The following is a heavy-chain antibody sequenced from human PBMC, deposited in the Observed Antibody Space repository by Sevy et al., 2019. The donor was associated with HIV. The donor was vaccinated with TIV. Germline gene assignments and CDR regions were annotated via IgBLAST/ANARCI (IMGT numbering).Heavy chain of an antibody. CDR3: ATVGLRYYSGASSYQGDWFDP. CDR1: GYTLTKLS. V-gene: IGHV1-24*01. D-gene: IGHD2-15*01. J-gene: IGHJ5*02. CDR2: FDPQDGET. Sequence: ASVKVSCKVSGYTLTKLSIHWVRQAPGKGLEWMGDFDPQDGETIYADRFQGRLTMTVDTSTDTAYMELSSLTSEDTAVYYCATVGLRYYSGASSYQGDWFDPWGQGTLVTVSS.